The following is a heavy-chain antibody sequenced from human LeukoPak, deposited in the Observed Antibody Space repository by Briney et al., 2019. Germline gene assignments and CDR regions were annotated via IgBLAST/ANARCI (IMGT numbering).Heavy chain of an antibody. Sequence: GGSLTLSCAASGFTFSSYEMNWVRHAPGKGLESVSYISSSGSTIYYADSVNRRFTISRDNAKNSLYLQMNSLRADDTAVYYFARDNEGVLHSVSFDYSRRATLATASS. V-gene: IGHV3-48*03. D-gene: IGHD2-8*01. CDR2: ISSSGSTI. CDR1: GFTFSSYE. CDR3: ARDNEGVLHSVSFDY. J-gene: IGHJ4*02.